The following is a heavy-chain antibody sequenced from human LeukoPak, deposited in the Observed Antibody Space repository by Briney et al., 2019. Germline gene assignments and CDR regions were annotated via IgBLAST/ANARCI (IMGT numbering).Heavy chain of an antibody. V-gene: IGHV3-11*04. CDR2: ISSSGSTI. CDR1: GFTFSDYY. Sequence: GGSLRLSRAASGFTFSDYYMSWIRQAPGKGLEWVSYISSSGSTIYYADSVKGRFTISRDNAKNSLYLEMNSLRAEDTAVYYCARGIGGSYYAEYFQHWGQGTLVTVSS. CDR3: ARGIGGSYYAEYFQH. D-gene: IGHD1-26*01. J-gene: IGHJ1*01.